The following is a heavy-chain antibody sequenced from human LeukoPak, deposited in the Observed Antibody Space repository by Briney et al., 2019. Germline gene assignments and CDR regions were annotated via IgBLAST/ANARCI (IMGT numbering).Heavy chain of an antibody. CDR2: INPNSGGT. CDR3: ARDQWLVQYYYGMDV. CDR1: GYTFTGYY. J-gene: IGHJ6*02. Sequence: ASVKVSCKASGYTFTGYYMHWVRQAPGQGLEWMGWINPNSGGTNYAQKFQGRVTMTRDTSISTAYMELSRLRSDDTAVYYCARDQWLVQYYYGMDVWGQGTTVTVSS. D-gene: IGHD6-19*01. V-gene: IGHV1-2*02.